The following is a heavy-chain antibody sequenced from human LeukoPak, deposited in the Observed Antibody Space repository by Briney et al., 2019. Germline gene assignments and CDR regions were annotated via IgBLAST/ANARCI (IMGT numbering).Heavy chain of an antibody. J-gene: IGHJ4*02. CDR1: GYTFTGYY. Sequence: GASVKVSCKASGYTFTGYYMHWVRQAPGQGLEWMGWINPNSGGTNYAQKFQGRVTMTRDTSISTAYMELSRLRSDDTAVYYCARVAGTPYGDYVGSRYWGQGTLVTVSS. CDR2: INPNSGGT. D-gene: IGHD4-17*01. V-gene: IGHV1-2*02. CDR3: ARVAGTPYGDYVGSRY.